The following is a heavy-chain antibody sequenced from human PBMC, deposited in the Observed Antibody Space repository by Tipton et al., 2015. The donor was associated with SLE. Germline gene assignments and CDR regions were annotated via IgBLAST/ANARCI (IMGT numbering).Heavy chain of an antibody. CDR3: ASSLLTIFAGFDY. CDR2: ISYDGSIK. J-gene: IGHJ4*02. CDR1: GFTFSTYA. Sequence: SLRLSCAASGFTFSTYAMHWVRRAPGKGLEWVAVISYDGSIKYYADSVKGRFTISRDNSKNTLYLQMNSLRAEDTAVYFCASSLLTIFAGFDYWGQGTLVTVSS. D-gene: IGHD3-3*01. V-gene: IGHV3-30*04.